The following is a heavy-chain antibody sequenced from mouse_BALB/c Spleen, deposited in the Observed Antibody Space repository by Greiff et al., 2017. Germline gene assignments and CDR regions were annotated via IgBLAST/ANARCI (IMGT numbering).Heavy chain of an antibody. D-gene: IGHD2-2*01. CDR3: ADYGYDAWFAY. Sequence: VQLQQSGAELVKPGASVKLSCTASGFNIKDTYMHWVKQRPEQGLEWIGRIDPANGNTKYDPKFQGKATITADTSSNTAYLQLSSLTSEDTAVYYCADYGYDAWFAYWGQGTLVTVSA. J-gene: IGHJ3*01. V-gene: IGHV14-3*02. CDR2: IDPANGNT. CDR1: GFNIKDTY.